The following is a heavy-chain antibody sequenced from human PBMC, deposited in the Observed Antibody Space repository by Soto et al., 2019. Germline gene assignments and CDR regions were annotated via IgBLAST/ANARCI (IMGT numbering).Heavy chain of an antibody. CDR1: GGSIISYY. J-gene: IGHJ4*02. V-gene: IGHV4-59*01. D-gene: IGHD3-3*01. Sequence: WETLSLTCTVSGGSIISYYWTWIRQPPGKGLEWIGHFYYSGSTYYNPSLKSRVSISRDTSKNQFSLRLTTVTAADTAVYYCARVFGNFWSGHHFDNWGQGTLVTVSS. CDR3: ARVFGNFWSGHHFDN. CDR2: FYYSGST.